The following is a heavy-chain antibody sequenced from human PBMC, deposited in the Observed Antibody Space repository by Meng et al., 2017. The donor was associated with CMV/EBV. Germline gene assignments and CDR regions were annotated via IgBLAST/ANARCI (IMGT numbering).Heavy chain of an antibody. CDR1: GGSISSSSYY. Sequence: SETLSLTCTVSGGSISSSSYYWGWIRQPPGKGLEWIGSIYYSGSTYYNPSLKSRVTISVDTSKNQFSLKLSSETAADTAVYYCAKVFGFLPPPFDYWGQGTLVTVSS. CDR2: IYYSGST. CDR3: AKVFGFLPPPFDY. J-gene: IGHJ4*02. D-gene: IGHD3-3*01. V-gene: IGHV4-39*07.